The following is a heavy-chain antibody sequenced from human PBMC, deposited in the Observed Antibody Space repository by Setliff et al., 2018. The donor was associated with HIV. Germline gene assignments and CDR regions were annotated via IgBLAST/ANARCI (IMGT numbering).Heavy chain of an antibody. CDR3: GRLSETAMASFDS. D-gene: IGHD2-21*02. CDR1: GGSVNSYH. V-gene: IGHV4-59*08. J-gene: IGHJ4*02. CDR2: IYKSGTT. Sequence: SETLSLTCSVSGGSVNSYHWSWIRQPPGKGLEWIGYIYKSGTTNYSPSLKSRVTISAGPSKNQFSLKLTSVTAADTAVYYCGRLSETAMASFDSWGQGRLVTVSS.